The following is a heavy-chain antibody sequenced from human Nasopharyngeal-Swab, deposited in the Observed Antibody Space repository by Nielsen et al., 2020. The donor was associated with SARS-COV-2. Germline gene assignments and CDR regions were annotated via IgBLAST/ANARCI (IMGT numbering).Heavy chain of an antibody. V-gene: IGHV3-11*04. J-gene: IGHJ3*02. D-gene: IGHD2-21*02. CDR3: ASDLAYCGGDCYGNAFDI. CDR1: GFTFSDYY. CDR2: ISSSGSTI. Sequence: SLKISCAASGFTFSDYYMSWIRKAPGKGLEWVSYISSSGSTIYYADSVKGRFTISRDNAKNSLYLQMNSLRAEDTAVYYCASDLAYCGGDCYGNAFDIWGQGTMVTVSS.